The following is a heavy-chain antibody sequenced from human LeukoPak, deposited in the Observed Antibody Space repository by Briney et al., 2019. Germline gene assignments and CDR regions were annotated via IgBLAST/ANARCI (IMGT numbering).Heavy chain of an antibody. CDR1: GFIFCDYA. Sequence: PGGSLRLSCRASGFIFCDYAMSWFRQAPGKGLEWVGFIRSKAYGGTTEYAASVKGRFTISRDDSKSIAYLQMNSLKTEDTAVYYCTREVDSSGYTYGPVVYWGQGTLVTVSS. D-gene: IGHD5-18*01. CDR3: TREVDSSGYTYGPVVY. V-gene: IGHV3-49*03. CDR2: IRSKAYGGTT. J-gene: IGHJ4*02.